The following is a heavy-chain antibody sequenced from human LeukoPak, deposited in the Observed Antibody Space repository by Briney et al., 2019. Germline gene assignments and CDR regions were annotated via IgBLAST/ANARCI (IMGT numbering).Heavy chain of an antibody. CDR1: GFTFRWNW. Sequence: GGSLRLSCAASGFTFRWNWMSWVRQAPGRGLEWLANIKEDGSDTYYVDSVRGRFTISGDNAKNILYQEMSSLTAEDTAVYYCARDLFRVNDYWGQGTLVTVSS. CDR3: ARDLFRVNDY. D-gene: IGHD2-21*01. CDR2: IKEDGSDT. V-gene: IGHV3-7*05. J-gene: IGHJ4*02.